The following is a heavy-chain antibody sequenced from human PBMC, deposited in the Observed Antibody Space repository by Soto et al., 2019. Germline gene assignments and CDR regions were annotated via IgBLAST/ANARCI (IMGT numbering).Heavy chain of an antibody. V-gene: IGHV1-69*15. CDR2: IIPIFGTT. CDR3: ARELPAGPGTCREDAFDI. D-gene: IGHD2-2*01. CDR1: GGTFSNYA. Sequence: QVQLVQSGAEVKKPGSSVKVSCKASGGTFSNYAFSWVRQAPGQGLDWMGTIIPIFGTTNFAQKFQGRVTMTADESTTTVYMALSSLRSDDTAVYYCARELPAGPGTCREDAFDIWGQGTTVTVSS. J-gene: IGHJ3*02.